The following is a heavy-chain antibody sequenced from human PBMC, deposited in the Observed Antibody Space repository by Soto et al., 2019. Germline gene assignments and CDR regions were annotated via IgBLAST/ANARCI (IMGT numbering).Heavy chain of an antibody. V-gene: IGHV3-11*01. J-gene: IGHJ3*02. CDR1: GFTFSDHY. D-gene: IGHD2-2*01. Sequence: QVQLVESGGGLVKPGGSLRLSCAASGFTFSDHYMSWIRQAPGKGLEWVSYISSGGSDIYYADSVKGRFTISRDNGKHSLYLQMNSLRAEDTAVYYCARVKECSSSSCYARDAFDIWGQGTMVTVSS. CDR2: ISSGGSDI. CDR3: ARVKECSSSSCYARDAFDI.